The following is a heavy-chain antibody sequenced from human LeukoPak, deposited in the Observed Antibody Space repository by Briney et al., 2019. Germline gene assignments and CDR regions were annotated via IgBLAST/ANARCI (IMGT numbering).Heavy chain of an antibody. V-gene: IGHV1-8*01. CDR3: ARSTVRDAFDI. J-gene: IGHJ3*02. Sequence: GASVKVSCKASGYTFTSYDINWVRQAAGQGLEWMGWMNPNSGNTGYAQKFQGRVTMTRNTSISTAYMELSSLRSEDAAVYYCARSTVRDAFDIWGQGTMVTVSS. CDR2: MNPNSGNT. D-gene: IGHD2-8*01. CDR1: GYTFTSYD.